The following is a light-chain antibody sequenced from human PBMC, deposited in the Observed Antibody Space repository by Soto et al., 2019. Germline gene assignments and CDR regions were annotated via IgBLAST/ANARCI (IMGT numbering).Light chain of an antibody. J-gene: IGKJ1*01. CDR3: QQRSNWPGT. Sequence: EIVLTQSPGTLSLSPGERVTLSCRASQSVASNYIAWYQQKPGQAPRLLIYDASNRATGIPARFSGSGSGTDFTLTISSLEPEDFAVYYCQQRSNWPGTFGQGTKVDIK. V-gene: IGKV3-11*01. CDR1: QSVASNY. CDR2: DAS.